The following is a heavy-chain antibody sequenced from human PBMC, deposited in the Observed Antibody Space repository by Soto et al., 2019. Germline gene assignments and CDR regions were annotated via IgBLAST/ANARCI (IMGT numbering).Heavy chain of an antibody. V-gene: IGHV3-49*04. Sequence: GGSLRLSCTASGFTFGDYAMSWVRQAPGKGLEWVGFIRSKAYGGTTEYAATVKGRFTISRDDSKSIAYLQMNSLKTEDTAVYYWTRGKESGRRYYYYYGMDVWGQGTTVTVSS. CDR3: TRGKESGRRYYYYYGMDV. J-gene: IGHJ6*02. D-gene: IGHD1-26*01. CDR2: IRSKAYGGTT. CDR1: GFTFGDYA.